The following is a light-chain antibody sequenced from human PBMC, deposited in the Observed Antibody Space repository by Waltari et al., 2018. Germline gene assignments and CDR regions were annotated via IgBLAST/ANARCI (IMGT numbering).Light chain of an antibody. Sequence: QSALTQPASVSGSPGQSITISCTGTSSDVGTYDLVSWYQQHPGKAPKLMTRDVNKRPSGVSPRFSGAKSGNTASLTISGLQAEDEADYYCCSFADSSASWVFGGGTKLTVL. CDR1: SSDVGTYDL. V-gene: IGLV2-23*02. J-gene: IGLJ3*02. CDR2: DVN. CDR3: CSFADSSASWV.